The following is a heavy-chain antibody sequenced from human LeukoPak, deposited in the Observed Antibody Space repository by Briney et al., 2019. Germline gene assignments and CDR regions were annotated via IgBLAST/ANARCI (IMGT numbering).Heavy chain of an antibody. D-gene: IGHD6-19*01. CDR2: IIPILGIA. V-gene: IGHV1-69*04. CDR3: ARSESSGWYFLFDY. J-gene: IGHJ4*02. CDR1: GGTFSSYA. Sequence: ASVKVSCKASGGTFSSYAISWVRQAPGQGLEWMGRIIPILGIANYAQKFQGRVTITADKPTSTAYMELSSLRSEDTAVYYCARSESSGWYFLFDYWGQGTLVTVSS.